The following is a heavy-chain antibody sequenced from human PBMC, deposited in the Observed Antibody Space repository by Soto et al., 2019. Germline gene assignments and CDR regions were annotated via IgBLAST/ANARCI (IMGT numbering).Heavy chain of an antibody. V-gene: IGHV1-69*01. Sequence: PGGSLRLSCAASGGTFSSYAISWVRQAPGQGLEWMGGIIPIFGTANYAQKFQGRVTITADESTSTAYMELSSLRSEDTAVYYCARDLPDSSGYYLVDWFDPWGQGTLVTVSS. J-gene: IGHJ5*02. D-gene: IGHD3-22*01. CDR3: ARDLPDSSGYYLVDWFDP. CDR2: IIPIFGTA. CDR1: GGTFSSYA.